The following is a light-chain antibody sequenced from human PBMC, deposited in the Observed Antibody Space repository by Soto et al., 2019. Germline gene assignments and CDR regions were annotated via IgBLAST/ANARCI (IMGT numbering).Light chain of an antibody. CDR1: QSVSSSY. Sequence: PGERVTLSCRTSQSVSSSYLTWYQQKPGQAPRLLIYGASTRATSIPARFSGNGSGTEFTLTISGLQPDDFASYYCQQYNSYSGMFGQGTKVDIK. CDR2: GAS. CDR3: QQYNSYSGM. V-gene: IGKV3D-7*01. J-gene: IGKJ1*01.